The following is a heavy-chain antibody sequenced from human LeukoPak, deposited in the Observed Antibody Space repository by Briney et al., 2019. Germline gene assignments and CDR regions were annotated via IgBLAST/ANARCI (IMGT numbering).Heavy chain of an antibody. Sequence: ASVKVSCKASGYTFTGYYMHWVRQAPGQGLEWMGWINPNSGGTNYAQKFQGRVTMTRDKSISTAYMELSRLRSDDTAVYYCARGFPGLRKGPPGYWGQGTLVTVSS. J-gene: IGHJ4*02. V-gene: IGHV1-2*02. CDR2: INPNSGGT. CDR1: GYTFTGYY. D-gene: IGHD5-12*01. CDR3: ARGFPGLRKGPPGY.